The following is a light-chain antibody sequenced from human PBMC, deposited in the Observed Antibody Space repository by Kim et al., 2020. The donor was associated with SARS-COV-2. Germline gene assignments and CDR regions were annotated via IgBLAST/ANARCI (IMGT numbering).Light chain of an antibody. J-gene: IGKJ4*01. Sequence: EILLSQSPGTLSLSPGERATLSCRASQSVSSSYLAWYQQKPGQTPRLLIFGASNRATGIPDRFTGTGSGTDFTLTINRLQPEDFAVYYCQHHGASLLNFGGGTKVDIK. CDR2: GAS. V-gene: IGKV3-20*01. CDR3: QHHGASLLN. CDR1: QSVSSSY.